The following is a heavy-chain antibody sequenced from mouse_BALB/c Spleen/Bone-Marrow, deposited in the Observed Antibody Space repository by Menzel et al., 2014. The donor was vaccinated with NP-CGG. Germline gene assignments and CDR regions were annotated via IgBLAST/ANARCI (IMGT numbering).Heavy chain of an antibody. D-gene: IGHD3-2*01. CDR3: ARRQLGPAWFAY. V-gene: IGHV1-18*01. J-gene: IGHJ3*01. Sequence: VQLQQSRPELVKPGTSVKISCKTSGYTFTEYTIHWVKQSHGKSLEWIGGINPNNGVTAYNQKFRGKATLTVDKSSSTAYMELRSLTSEVSAVYYCARRQLGPAWFAYWGQGTLVTVSA. CDR2: INPNNGVT. CDR1: GYTFTEYT.